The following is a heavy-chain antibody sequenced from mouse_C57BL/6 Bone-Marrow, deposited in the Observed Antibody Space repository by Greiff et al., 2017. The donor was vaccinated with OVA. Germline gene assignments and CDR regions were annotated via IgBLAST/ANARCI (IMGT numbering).Heavy chain of an antibody. V-gene: IGHV5-17*01. Sequence: EVQLVESGAGLVKPGASLKLSCAASGFTFSDYGMHWVRQAPEQGLEWIGYISSGSSTIYYADTVKGQFTISRDNAKNTLFLQMTSLRSEDTAMYYCARNGNCMDYWGQGTSVTVSS. J-gene: IGHJ4*01. D-gene: IGHD2-1*01. CDR3: ARNGNCMDY. CDR1: GFTFSDYG. CDR2: ISSGSSTI.